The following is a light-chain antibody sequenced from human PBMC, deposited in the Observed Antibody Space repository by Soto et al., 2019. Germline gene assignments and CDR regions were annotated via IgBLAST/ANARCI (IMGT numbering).Light chain of an antibody. CDR2: DTF. J-gene: IGKJ4*01. CDR1: QYISSC. CDR3: QQYNSYSPLT. V-gene: IGKV1-5*01. Sequence: DIQMTQYASSLSASIGDRVTITCRASQYISSCLAWYQQKPGKAPKLLMFDTFSLESGVPSRFSGSRSGTEFTLTISSLQPDDYATYYCQQYNSYSPLTFGGGTKVEIK.